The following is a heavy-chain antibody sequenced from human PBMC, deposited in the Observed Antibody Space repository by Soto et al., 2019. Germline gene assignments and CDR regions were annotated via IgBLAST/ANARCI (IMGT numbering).Heavy chain of an antibody. CDR3: ARDGVTMVRGVIITFYYYMDV. Sequence: ASVKVSCKASGYTFTSYYMHWVRQAPGQGLEWMGIINPSGGSTSYAQMFQGRVTMTRDTSTSTVYMELSSLRSEDTAVYYCARDGVTMVRGVIITFYYYMDVWGKGTTVTVSS. D-gene: IGHD3-10*01. CDR1: GYTFTSYY. J-gene: IGHJ6*03. CDR2: INPSGGST. V-gene: IGHV1-46*03.